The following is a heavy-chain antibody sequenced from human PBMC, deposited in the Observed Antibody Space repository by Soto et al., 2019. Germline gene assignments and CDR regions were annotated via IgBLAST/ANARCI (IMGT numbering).Heavy chain of an antibody. CDR1: GFTLSNYY. Sequence: EVQLVESGGGLVQPGGSLRLSCAVSGFTLSNYYMHWARQAPGTGLVWVSHINGDGSITNYADSVKGRFAISRDNAKNTLYLQMNSLRAEDTAVYYCARGGVPAALDIWGEGTMVPVSS. CDR2: INGDGSIT. D-gene: IGHD3-10*01. J-gene: IGHJ3*02. V-gene: IGHV3-74*01. CDR3: ARGGVPAALDI.